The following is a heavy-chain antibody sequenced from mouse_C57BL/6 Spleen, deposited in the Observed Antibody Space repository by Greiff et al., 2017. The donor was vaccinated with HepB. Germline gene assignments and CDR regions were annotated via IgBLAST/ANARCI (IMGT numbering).Heavy chain of an antibody. CDR3: ARGDYGSLDY. CDR2: ISYSGST. CDR1: GYSITSGYD. V-gene: IGHV3-1*01. Sequence: EVQLQESGPGMVKPSQSLSLTCTVTGYSITSGYDWHWIRHFPGNKLEWMGYISYSGSTNYNPSLKSRISITHDTSKNHFFLKLNSVTTEDTATYYCARGDYGSLDYWGQGTTLTVSS. J-gene: IGHJ2*01. D-gene: IGHD1-1*01.